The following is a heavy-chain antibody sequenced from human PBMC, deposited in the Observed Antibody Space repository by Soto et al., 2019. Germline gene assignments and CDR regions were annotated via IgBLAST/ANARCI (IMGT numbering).Heavy chain of an antibody. V-gene: IGHV3-23*04. Sequence: VESGGDLVQRGGSLRLSCAASGFTFSGYGMSWVRQAPGKGLEWVSSITSSGSNTYYVDSVKGRFTISRDNSKNTLYLQMNSLTVEDTAVYYCAKEQGRVAAALDYWGQGTLVTVSS. CDR1: GFTFSGYG. J-gene: IGHJ4*02. CDR3: AKEQGRVAAALDY. CDR2: ITSSGSNT. D-gene: IGHD6-13*01.